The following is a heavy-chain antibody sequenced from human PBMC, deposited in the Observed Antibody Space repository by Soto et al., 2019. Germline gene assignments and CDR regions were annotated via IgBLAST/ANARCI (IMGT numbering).Heavy chain of an antibody. CDR3: ASRDPGTSVDY. J-gene: IGHJ4*02. Sequence: SETLSLTCAFSGGSFSSNNWWTWVRQPPGQGLEWIGEIYRTGSTNYNPSLKSRVTISLDKSEKQISLKVTSLTAADTAVYYCASRDPGTSVDYWGQGTLVTVSS. CDR2: IYRTGST. D-gene: IGHD1-7*01. CDR1: GGSFSSNNW. V-gene: IGHV4-4*02.